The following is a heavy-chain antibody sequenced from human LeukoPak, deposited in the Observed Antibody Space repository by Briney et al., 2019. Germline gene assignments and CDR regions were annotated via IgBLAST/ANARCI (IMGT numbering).Heavy chain of an antibody. D-gene: IGHD2-2*01. V-gene: IGHV1-69*13. CDR3: ARDSGSCSSTSCSHLFDY. CDR1: GGTFSSYA. CDR2: IIPIFGTA. Sequence: SVKVSCKASGGTFSSYAISWVRQAPGQGLEWMGGIIPIFGTANYAQKFQGSVTITADESTSTAYMELSSLRSEDTAVYYCARDSGSCSSTSCSHLFDYWGQGTLVTVSS. J-gene: IGHJ4*02.